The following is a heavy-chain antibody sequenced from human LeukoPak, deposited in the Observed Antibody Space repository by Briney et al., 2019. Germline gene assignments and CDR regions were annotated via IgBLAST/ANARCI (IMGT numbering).Heavy chain of an antibody. CDR3: ARGNDEDGSGSYSSNNHMDV. D-gene: IGHD3-10*01. J-gene: IGHJ6*02. CDR2: IYYSGST. Sequence: SETLSLTCTVSGGSISSYYWSWIRQPPGKGLEWIGYIYYSGSTNYNPSLKSRVTISVDTSKNQFSLKLSSVTAADTAVYYCARGNDEDGSGSYSSNNHMDVWGQGTTVTVSS. V-gene: IGHV4-59*01. CDR1: GGSISSYY.